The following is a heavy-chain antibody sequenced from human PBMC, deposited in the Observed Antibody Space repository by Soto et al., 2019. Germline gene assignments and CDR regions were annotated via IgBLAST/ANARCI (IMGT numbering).Heavy chain of an antibody. CDR2: ISGSGGST. CDR3: AKPLVLRYFDWHPTDDAFDI. CDR1: GFTFSSYA. D-gene: IGHD3-9*01. Sequence: EVQLLESGGGLVQPGGSLRLSCAASGFTFSSYAMSWVRQAPGKGLEWVSAISGSGGSTYYADSVKGRFTISRDNSKNTLYLQMNSLRAEDTAVYYCAKPLVLRYFDWHPTDDAFDIWGQGTMVTVSS. J-gene: IGHJ3*02. V-gene: IGHV3-23*01.